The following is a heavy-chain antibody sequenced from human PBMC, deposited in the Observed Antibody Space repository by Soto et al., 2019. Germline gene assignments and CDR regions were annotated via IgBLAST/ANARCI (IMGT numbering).Heavy chain of an antibody. Sequence: GGSLRLSCAASGFTFSSYGMHWVRQAPGKGLEWVAVIWYDGSNKYYADSVKGRFTISRDNSKNTLYLQMNSLRDEDTAVYYCARDVRARTLNYSPYYWGQGTLVTVSS. D-gene: IGHD2-21*01. CDR2: IWYDGSNK. V-gene: IGHV3-33*01. CDR3: ARDVRARTLNYSPYY. CDR1: GFTFSSYG. J-gene: IGHJ4*02.